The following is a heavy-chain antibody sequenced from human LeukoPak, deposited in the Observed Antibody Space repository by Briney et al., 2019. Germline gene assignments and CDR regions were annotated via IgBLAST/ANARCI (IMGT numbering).Heavy chain of an antibody. CDR1: GGSISDYF. CDR3: ARSAARGGRLGYGMDV. D-gene: IGHD6-6*01. J-gene: IGHJ6*02. CDR2: ISRNGST. V-gene: IGHV4-4*07. Sequence: SETLSLTCTVSGGSISDYFWSWIRQPAGKGLEWIGRISRNGSTNYNPSLKSRVTMSVATSKNQFSLRLISVNAADTAVYYCARSAARGGRLGYGMDVWGQGTTVTVSS.